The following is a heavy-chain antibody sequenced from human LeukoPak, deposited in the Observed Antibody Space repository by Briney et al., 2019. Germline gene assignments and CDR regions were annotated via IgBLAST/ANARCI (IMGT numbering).Heavy chain of an antibody. CDR3: AKHAVVDAYPRYFEY. Sequence: SETLSLTCAVSGGSISSSNWWSWVRQPPGKGLEWIGEIYHSGSTNYNPSLKSRVTISVDKSKNQFSLKLSSVIAPDTAIYYCAKHAVVDAYPRYFEYWGQGILVTVSS. V-gene: IGHV4-4*02. CDR2: IYHSGST. CDR1: GGSISSSNW. J-gene: IGHJ4*02. D-gene: IGHD5-12*01.